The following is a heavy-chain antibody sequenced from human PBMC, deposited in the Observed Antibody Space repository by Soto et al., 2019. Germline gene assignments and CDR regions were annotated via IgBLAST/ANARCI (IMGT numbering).Heavy chain of an antibody. CDR1: GYTFTSYG. Sequence: SVKVSCKASGYTFTSYGISWVRQAPGQGLEWMGWISAYNGNTNYAQKLQGRVTMTTDTSTSTAYMELRSLRSDDTAVYYGARGSTHHLYYYDSRGPDAFDIWGQGTMVTVSS. V-gene: IGHV1-18*04. CDR2: ISAYNGNT. D-gene: IGHD3-22*01. CDR3: ARGSTHHLYYYDSRGPDAFDI. J-gene: IGHJ3*02.